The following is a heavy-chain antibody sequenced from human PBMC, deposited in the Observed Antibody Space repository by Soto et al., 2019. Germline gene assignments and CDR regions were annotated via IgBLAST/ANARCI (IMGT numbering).Heavy chain of an antibody. V-gene: IGHV3-30*18. J-gene: IGHJ4*02. CDR2: ISYDGSNK. Sequence: QVQLVESGGGVVQPGRSLRLSCAASGFTFSSYGMHWVRQAPGKGLEWVAVISYDGSNKYYADSVKGRFTISRDNSKNTLYLQMNSLRAEDTAVYYCAKDSGGSCSRSMNYWGQGTLVTVSS. CDR1: GFTFSSYG. CDR3: AKDSGGSCSRSMNY. D-gene: IGHD2-15*01.